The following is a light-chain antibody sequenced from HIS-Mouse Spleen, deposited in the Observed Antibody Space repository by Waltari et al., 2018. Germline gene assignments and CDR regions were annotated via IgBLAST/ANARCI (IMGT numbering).Light chain of an antibody. V-gene: IGLV2-23*01. CDR1: SSDVGSYNL. CDR2: EGS. CDR3: CSYAGSSTWV. J-gene: IGLJ3*02. Sequence: QSALTQPASVSGSPGQSITISCTGTSSDVGSYNLVSWYQQHPGKAPKLMIYEGSKRPSGLSNCFSGSKSGNTASRTISGLQAEDEADYYCCSYAGSSTWVFGGGTKLTVL.